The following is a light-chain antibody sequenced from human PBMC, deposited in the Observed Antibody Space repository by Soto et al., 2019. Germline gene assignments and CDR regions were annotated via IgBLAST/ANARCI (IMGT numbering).Light chain of an antibody. Sequence: QSSLAQPTSSSGSPGESVAISCTGTSSDVGGYNYVSWYQQHPGKAPKLMIYEVNKRPSGVPDRFSGSKSGNTASLTVSGLQAEDEADYYCSSYAGSSNVFGTGTKVTGL. CDR3: SSYAGSSNV. CDR1: SSDVGGYNY. V-gene: IGLV2-8*01. J-gene: IGLJ1*01. CDR2: EVN.